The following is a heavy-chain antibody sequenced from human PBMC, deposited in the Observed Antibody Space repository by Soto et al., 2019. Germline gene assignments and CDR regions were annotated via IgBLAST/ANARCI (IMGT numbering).Heavy chain of an antibody. Sequence: GGSLRLSCTTSGFTFTDFAMTWFRQAPGKGPEWVGFIRSKPYGGTTDYAASVKGRFTISRDDSKNTLYLQMNSLKTEDTAVYYCTTDPVTMIVVVPSSGWGQGTLVTVSS. D-gene: IGHD3-22*01. CDR1: GFTFTDFA. J-gene: IGHJ4*02. CDR2: IRSKPYGGTT. V-gene: IGHV3-49*03. CDR3: TTDPVTMIVVVPSSG.